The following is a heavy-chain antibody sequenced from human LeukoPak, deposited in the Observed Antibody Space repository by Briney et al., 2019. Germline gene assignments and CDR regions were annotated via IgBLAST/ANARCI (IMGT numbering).Heavy chain of an antibody. Sequence: GGSLRLSCAASGFTFSSYAMSWVRQAPGKGLEWVSAISGSGGSTYYADSVKGRFTISRDNSKNTLYLQMNSLGAEDTAVYYCAKDASPGGTVTTDLDYWGQGTLVTVSS. CDR2: ISGSGGST. V-gene: IGHV3-23*01. D-gene: IGHD4-17*01. CDR1: GFTFSSYA. CDR3: AKDASPGGTVTTDLDY. J-gene: IGHJ4*02.